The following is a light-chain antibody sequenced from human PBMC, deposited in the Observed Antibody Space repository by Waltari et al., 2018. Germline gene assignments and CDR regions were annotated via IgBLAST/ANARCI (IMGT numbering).Light chain of an antibody. V-gene: IGKV4-1*01. Sequence: DIVMTQSPDSLTVSLGERATINCKSNHSILYSSNNKNYLAWYQQKPGQPPNLLIYWASTRESGVPDRFSGSGSGTDFTLTISSLQAEDVAVYYCQQYYTAPYTFGQGTKLEIK. J-gene: IGKJ2*01. CDR3: QQYYTAPYT. CDR1: HSILYSSNNKNY. CDR2: WAS.